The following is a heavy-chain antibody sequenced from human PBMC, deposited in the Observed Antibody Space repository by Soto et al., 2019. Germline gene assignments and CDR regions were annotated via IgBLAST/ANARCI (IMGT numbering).Heavy chain of an antibody. CDR2: IKGDGSST. D-gene: IGHD3-3*02. CDR3: ARGAFHNYYVDS. J-gene: IGHJ4*02. Sequence: EVQLVESGGDSVQPGGSLRLSCAASGFTFSTYWMHWVRQAPGEGLVWVSRIKGDGSSTSSADSVEGRFTISRDNAKNMVYLHMNSLRADDTAVYYCARGAFHNYYVDSWGQGTLVTVSS. V-gene: IGHV3-74*01. CDR1: GFTFSTYW.